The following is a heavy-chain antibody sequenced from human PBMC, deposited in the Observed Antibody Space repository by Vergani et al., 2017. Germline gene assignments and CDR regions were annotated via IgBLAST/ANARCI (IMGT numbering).Heavy chain of an antibody. J-gene: IGHJ6*03. CDR3: ARAHSSSRKYYYYYYMDV. CDR2: INHSGST. D-gene: IGHD6-6*01. Sequence: QVQLQQWGAGLLKPSETLSLTCAVYGGSFSGYYWSWIRQPPGKGLEWIGEINHSGSTNYNPSLKSRVTISVDTSKNQFSLKLSSVTAADTAVYYCARAHSSSRKYYYYYYMDVWGKGP. CDR1: GGSFSGYY. V-gene: IGHV4-34*01.